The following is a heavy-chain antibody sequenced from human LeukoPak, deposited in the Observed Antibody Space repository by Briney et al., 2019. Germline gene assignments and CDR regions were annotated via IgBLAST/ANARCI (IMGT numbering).Heavy chain of an antibody. CDR2: INANSGDT. CDR1: GYTFTGHY. CDR3: TREDY. V-gene: IGHV1-2*02. Sequence: ASVKVSCKASGYTFTGHYLHWVRQAPGQGLEWMGWINANSGDTTYAQKFQGRVTVTRDTSLSTVYMELNRLTSDDTAVYYCTREDYWGQGTLVTVSS. J-gene: IGHJ4*02.